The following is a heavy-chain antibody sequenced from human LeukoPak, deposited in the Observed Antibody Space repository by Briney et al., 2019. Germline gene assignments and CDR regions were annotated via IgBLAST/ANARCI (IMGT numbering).Heavy chain of an antibody. J-gene: IGHJ4*02. Sequence: SETLSLTCTVSGGSISSYYWSWIRQPPGKGLEWIGYIYYSGSTNYNPSLKSRVSISVDTSKNQFSLKVSSVTPADTAVYYCARSLTGNFDYWGQGTLVTVSS. CDR1: GGSISSYY. V-gene: IGHV4-59*01. D-gene: IGHD3-9*01. CDR2: IYYSGST. CDR3: ARSLTGNFDY.